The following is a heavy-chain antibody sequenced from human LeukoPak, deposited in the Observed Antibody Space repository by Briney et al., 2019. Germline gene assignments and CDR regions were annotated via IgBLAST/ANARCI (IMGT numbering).Heavy chain of an antibody. CDR1: GFTFSNAW. D-gene: IGHD2-15*01. CDR3: ARILYGGAFDI. J-gene: IGHJ3*02. V-gene: IGHV3-15*05. CDR2: IQSKTDGGTT. Sequence: GGSLRLSCEASGFTFSNAWMSWVRQAPGKGVEWVGRIQSKTDGGTTDYAAPVKGRFTVSRDNAKNTLYLQMNSLRAEDTAVYYCARILYGGAFDIWGQGTMVTVSS.